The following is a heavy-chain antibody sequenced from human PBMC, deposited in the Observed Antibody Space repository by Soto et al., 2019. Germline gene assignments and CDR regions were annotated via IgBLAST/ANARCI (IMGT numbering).Heavy chain of an antibody. J-gene: IGHJ6*03. CDR1: GFTFSRYW. D-gene: IGHD6-6*01. CDR2: IKQDGSEK. Sequence: GGSLRLSCAASGFTFSRYWMSWVRQAPGKGLEWVANIKQDGSEKYYVDSVKGRFTISRDNAKNSLYLQMNSLRAEDTAVYYCASGLSSPKEYYYYYMDVWGKGTTVTVSS. V-gene: IGHV3-7*01. CDR3: ASGLSSPKEYYYYYMDV.